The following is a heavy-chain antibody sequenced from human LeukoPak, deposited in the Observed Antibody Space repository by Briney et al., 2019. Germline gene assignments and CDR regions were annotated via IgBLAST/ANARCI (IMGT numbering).Heavy chain of an antibody. Sequence: PGGSLRLSCAASGFTFDDYGMSWVRQAPGKGLEWVSGINWNGGSTGYADSVKGRFTISRDNAKNSLYLQMNSLRAEDTALYHCASGSGSYYFGWGQGTLVTVSS. D-gene: IGHD1-26*01. CDR2: INWNGGST. CDR1: GFTFDDYG. V-gene: IGHV3-20*01. J-gene: IGHJ4*02. CDR3: ASGSGSYYFG.